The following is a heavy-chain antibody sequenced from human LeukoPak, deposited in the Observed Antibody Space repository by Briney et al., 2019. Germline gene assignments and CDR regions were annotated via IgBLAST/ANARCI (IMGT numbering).Heavy chain of an antibody. V-gene: IGHV3-23*01. CDR3: AKDRGAYYYDSSGYYDY. CDR1: GFTFSSYA. CDR2: ISGSGGST. Sequence: GGSLRLSCAASGFTFSSYAMSWVRQAPGKGLEWVSAISGSGGSTYYADSVKGRFTISRDNSKNTLYLQMNSLRAEDTAVYYCAKDRGAYYYDSSGYYDYWGRGTLVTVSS. J-gene: IGHJ4*02. D-gene: IGHD3-22*01.